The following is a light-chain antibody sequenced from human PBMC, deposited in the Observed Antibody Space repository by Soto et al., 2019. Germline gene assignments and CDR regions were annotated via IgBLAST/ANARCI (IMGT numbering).Light chain of an antibody. V-gene: IGKV3-15*01. J-gene: IGKJ4*01. Sequence: EIVMTQSPATLSVSPGETATLSCRASQSVSYNLAWYQQKPGQGPRLLLYGAFTRATGIPARFSGSGSGTDFPIPISSRQSEDVVVYYCQQYKNWPPLTFGGGTKVEIK. CDR1: QSVSYN. CDR3: QQYKNWPPLT. CDR2: GAF.